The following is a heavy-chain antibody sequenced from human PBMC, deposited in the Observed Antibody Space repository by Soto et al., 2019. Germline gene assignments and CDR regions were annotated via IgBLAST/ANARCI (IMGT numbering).Heavy chain of an antibody. CDR2: INPSGGST. Sequence: ASVKVSCKTSGYTFTSYYMHWVRQAPGQGLEWMGIINPSGGSTSYAQKFQGRVTMTRDTSTSTVYMELSSLRSEDTAVYYCARGGAARGDYYYYGMDVWGQGTTVTVSS. J-gene: IGHJ6*02. CDR1: GYTFTSYY. V-gene: IGHV1-46*01. D-gene: IGHD6-6*01. CDR3: ARGGAARGDYYYYGMDV.